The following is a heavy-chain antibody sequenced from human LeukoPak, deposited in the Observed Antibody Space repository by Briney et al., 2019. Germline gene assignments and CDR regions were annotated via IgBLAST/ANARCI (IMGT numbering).Heavy chain of an antibody. CDR1: GGSISSITYS. J-gene: IGHJ5*02. D-gene: IGHD6-13*01. Sequence: SETLSLTCTVSGGSISSITYSWGWIRQPPGKALELIGTIYYSGSTYYNPSLKSRVTISVDTSKNQFSLKLSSVTAADTAVYYCARQYSSSWYWFDPWGQGTLVTVSS. CDR2: IYYSGST. CDR3: ARQYSSSWYWFDP. V-gene: IGHV4-39*07.